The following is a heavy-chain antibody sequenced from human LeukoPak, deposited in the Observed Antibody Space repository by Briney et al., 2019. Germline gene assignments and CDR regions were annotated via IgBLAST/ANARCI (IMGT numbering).Heavy chain of an antibody. CDR2: IYYSGST. D-gene: IGHD5-24*01. Sequence: PSETLSLTCSVSGGSVSSGSYYWNWIRQPPGKGLEWIGYIYYSGSTNYNPSLKSRVTISVDTSKNQFSLKLSSVTAADTAVYYCASGRTVEMATMMAFDIWGQGTMVTVSS. J-gene: IGHJ3*02. V-gene: IGHV4-61*01. CDR1: GGSVSSGSYY. CDR3: ASGRTVEMATMMAFDI.